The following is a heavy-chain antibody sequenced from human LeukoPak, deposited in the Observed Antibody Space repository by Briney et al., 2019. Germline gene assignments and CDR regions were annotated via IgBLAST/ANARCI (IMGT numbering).Heavy chain of an antibody. CDR2: IHYSGST. J-gene: IGHJ3*02. V-gene: IGHV4-59*01. Sequence: PSETLSLTCTVSGGSINSYYWSWIRQPPGKELEWIGYIHYSGSTNYNPSLKSRGAISVDTSKNQFSLRLTSLTAADTAVYYCASAAQLSGLGLGAFDIWGQGTMVTVSS. CDR3: ASAAQLSGLGLGAFDI. D-gene: IGHD2/OR15-2a*01. CDR1: GGSINSYY.